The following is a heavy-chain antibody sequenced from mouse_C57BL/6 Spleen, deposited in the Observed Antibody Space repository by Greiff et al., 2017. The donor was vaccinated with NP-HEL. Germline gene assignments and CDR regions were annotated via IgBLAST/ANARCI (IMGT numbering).Heavy chain of an antibody. D-gene: IGHD1-1*01. V-gene: IGHV1-61*01. CDR2: IYPSDSET. CDR3: ARVGYGSSRFDY. Sequence: QVQLQQPGAELVRPGSSVKLSCKASGYTFTSYWMDWVKQRPGQGLEWIGNIYPSDSETHYNQKFKDKATLTVDKSSSTAYMQLSSLTSEDSAVYYCARVGYGSSRFDYWGQGTTLTVSS. J-gene: IGHJ2*01. CDR1: GYTFTSYW.